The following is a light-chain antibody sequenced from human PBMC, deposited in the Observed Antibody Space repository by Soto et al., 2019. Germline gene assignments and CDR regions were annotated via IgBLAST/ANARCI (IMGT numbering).Light chain of an antibody. Sequence: IPMTQSPSSLSVSVGDRVTITCKASQDISMYLNWYRQKPGQAPEVLIYDASKLARGVPSRFSGSGSGTHFTFTVTSLQPEDFATYYCQQRDTLLTFGGGTTVEV. CDR2: DAS. J-gene: IGKJ4*01. CDR3: QQRDTLLT. V-gene: IGKV1-33*01. CDR1: QDISMY.